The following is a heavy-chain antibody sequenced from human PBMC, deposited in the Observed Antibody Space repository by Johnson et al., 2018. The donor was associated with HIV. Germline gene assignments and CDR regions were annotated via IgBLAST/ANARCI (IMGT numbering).Heavy chain of an antibody. J-gene: IGHJ3*02. Sequence: VQLLESGGGLVQPGGSLRLSCAASGFTFSSYDMHWVRQATGKGLEWVSAIYSGGSTYYADSVKGRFTISRDNSKNTLYLQMNSLRPEDTAVYYCARVLITIFGVEAFDIWGQGTMVTVSS. CDR2: IYSGGST. V-gene: IGHV3-66*02. CDR3: ARVLITIFGVEAFDI. CDR1: GFTFSSYD. D-gene: IGHD3-3*01.